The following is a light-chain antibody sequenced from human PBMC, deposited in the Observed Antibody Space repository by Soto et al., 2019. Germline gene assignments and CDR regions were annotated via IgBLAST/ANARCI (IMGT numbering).Light chain of an antibody. V-gene: IGKV1-33*01. CDR3: QQYDNLPR. CDR2: DAS. Sequence: DIQMTQSPSSLSASVGDRVTITCQASQDISNYLNWYQQKPGKAPKLLIYDASNLETGDPSRFSGSGSGTDFTFTISSLQPEDIATYYCQQYDNLPRFGGGTKVEIK. CDR1: QDISNY. J-gene: IGKJ4*01.